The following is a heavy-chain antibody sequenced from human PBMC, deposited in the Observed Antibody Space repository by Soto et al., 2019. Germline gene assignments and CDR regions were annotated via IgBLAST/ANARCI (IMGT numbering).Heavy chain of an antibody. CDR3: ARDWEVVSGNGAFDM. V-gene: IGHV3-9*01. J-gene: IGHJ3*02. Sequence: EEQLVESGGGLVQPGRSLRLSCAASGFSFDDYAMHWVRQAPGKGLEWVSSITWNSRIIGYADSVKGRFTISRDNAKNFLYLQMKSLRTEDTALYYCARDWEVVSGNGAFDMWGQGTMVTVSS. CDR1: GFSFDDYA. D-gene: IGHD6-19*01. CDR2: ITWNSRII.